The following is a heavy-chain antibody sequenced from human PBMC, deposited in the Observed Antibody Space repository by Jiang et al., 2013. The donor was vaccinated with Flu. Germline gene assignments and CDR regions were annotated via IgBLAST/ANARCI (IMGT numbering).Heavy chain of an antibody. Sequence: DYNFISGGIAWVRLAPGQGLEWMGWMSTYNGDTNYAQNFEGRVSMTRDTSTSTAYMELRSLKFDDTAVYFCARRAPGWYFDLWGRGTQVTVSS. J-gene: IGHJ2*01. CDR3: ARRAPGWYFDL. CDR2: MSTYNGDT. V-gene: IGHV1-18*01. CDR1: DYNFISGG.